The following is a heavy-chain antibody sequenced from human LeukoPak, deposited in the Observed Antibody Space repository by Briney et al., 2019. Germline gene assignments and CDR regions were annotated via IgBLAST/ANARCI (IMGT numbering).Heavy chain of an antibody. D-gene: IGHD6-25*01. CDR1: GYTFTGYY. Sequence: ASVNVSCKASGYTFTGYYMHWVRQAPGQGLEWMGWINPNSGGTNYAQKLQGRVTMTRDTSISTAYMELSGLRSDDTAVYYCSGGGGGALAAAVGYLVRGTLVSVSS. V-gene: IGHV1-2*02. CDR2: INPNSGGT. J-gene: IGHJ4*02. CDR3: SGGGGGALAAAVGY.